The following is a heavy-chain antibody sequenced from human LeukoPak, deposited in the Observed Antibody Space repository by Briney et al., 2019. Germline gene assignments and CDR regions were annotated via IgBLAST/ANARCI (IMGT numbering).Heavy chain of an antibody. D-gene: IGHD1-26*01. CDR2: IYYSGST. J-gene: IGHJ4*02. CDR3: ARGPRGATPYDY. Sequence: PSETLSLTCTVSGGSISSYYWSWIRQPPGKGLEWIGYIYYSGSTNYNPSLKSRVTISVDTSKNQFSLKLSSVTAADTAVYYCARGPRGATPYDYWGQGTLVTVSS. CDR1: GGSISSYY. V-gene: IGHV4-59*01.